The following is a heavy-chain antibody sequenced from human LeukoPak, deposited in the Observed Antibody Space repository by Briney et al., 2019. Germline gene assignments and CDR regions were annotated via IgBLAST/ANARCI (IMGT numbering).Heavy chain of an antibody. Sequence: GGSLRLSCAASGFTFSSHAMSWVRQAPGKGLEWVSAISGSGGSTYYADSVKGRFTISRDNSKNTLYLEMNSLRAEDTAVYYCAKDLATWGGRTERGIWGQGTMVTVSS. CDR3: AKDLATWGGRTERGI. J-gene: IGHJ3*02. CDR2: ISGSGGST. CDR1: GFTFSSHA. V-gene: IGHV3-23*01. D-gene: IGHD1-26*01.